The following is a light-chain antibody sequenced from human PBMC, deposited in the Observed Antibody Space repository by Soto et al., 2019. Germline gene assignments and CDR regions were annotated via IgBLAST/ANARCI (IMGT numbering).Light chain of an antibody. Sequence: QSVLAQPASVSGSPGQSLTISCAGSSRDIGGYDFVSWYQQHPGEVPKLIIFDVSDRPSGVSDRFSGSKSGDTASLTISGLQVEDEADYYCSSFSNSDTPYVFGTGTKLTVL. CDR3: SSFSNSDTPYV. J-gene: IGLJ1*01. CDR1: SRDIGGYDF. V-gene: IGLV2-14*03. CDR2: DVS.